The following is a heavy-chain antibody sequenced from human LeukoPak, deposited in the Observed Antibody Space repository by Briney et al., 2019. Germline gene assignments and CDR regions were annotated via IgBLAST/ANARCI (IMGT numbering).Heavy chain of an antibody. CDR3: TRHVGSSGDFDY. CDR2: IRSKANSYAT. CDR1: GFTFSGSA. Sequence: PGGSLRLSCAASGFTFSGSAMHWVRQASGKGLEWVGRIRSKANSYATAYAASVKGGFTISRDDSKNTAYLQMNSLKTEDTAVYYCTRHVGSSGDFDYWGQGTLVTVSS. V-gene: IGHV3-73*01. J-gene: IGHJ4*02. D-gene: IGHD6-6*01.